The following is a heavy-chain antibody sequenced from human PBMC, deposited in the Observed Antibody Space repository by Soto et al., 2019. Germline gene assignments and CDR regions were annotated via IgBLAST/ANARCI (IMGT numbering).Heavy chain of an antibody. Sequence: ASVKVSCKASGYTFTSYGISWVRQAPGQGLEWMGWISAYNGNTNYAQKLQGRVTMTTDTSTSTAYMELSRLRSDDTAVYYCARESWHYYYYGMDVWGQGTTVTVSS. CDR2: ISAYNGNT. CDR3: ARESWHYYYYGMDV. J-gene: IGHJ6*02. V-gene: IGHV1-18*01. CDR1: GYTFTSYG.